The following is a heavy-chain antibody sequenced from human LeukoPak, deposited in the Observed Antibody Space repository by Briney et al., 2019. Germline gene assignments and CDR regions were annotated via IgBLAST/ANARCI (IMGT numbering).Heavy chain of an antibody. CDR2: INHSGST. V-gene: IGHV4-34*01. CDR3: ARDLSGSYSGNYFDY. D-gene: IGHD1-26*01. Sequence: SETLSLTCAVYGGSFSGYYWSWIRQPPGKGLEWIGEINHSGSTNYNPSLKSRVTISVDTSKNQFSLKLSSVTAADTAVYYCARDLSGSYSGNYFDYWGQGTLVTVSS. CDR1: GGSFSGYY. J-gene: IGHJ4*02.